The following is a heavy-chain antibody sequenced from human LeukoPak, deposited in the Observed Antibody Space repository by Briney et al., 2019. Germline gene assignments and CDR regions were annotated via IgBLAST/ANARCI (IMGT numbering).Heavy chain of an antibody. CDR2: IYYSGST. Sequence: PSETLSLTCTVSGGSISSSSYYWGWIRQPPGKGLEWIGNIYYSGSTNYNPSLKSRVTISVDTSKNQFSLKLSSVTAADTAVYYCARDTAMVIRLWGQGTMVTVSS. V-gene: IGHV4-39*07. CDR1: GGSISSSSYY. CDR3: ARDTAMVIRL. D-gene: IGHD5-18*01. J-gene: IGHJ3*01.